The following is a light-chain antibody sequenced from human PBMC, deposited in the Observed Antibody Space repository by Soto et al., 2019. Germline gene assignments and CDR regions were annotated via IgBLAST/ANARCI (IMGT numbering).Light chain of an antibody. V-gene: IGKV2-28*01. Sequence: DIVMTQSPISLPVTPGEPASISCRSSQSLLHSNGYNYLDWYLQKPGQSPQLLIYLGSNRASGVPDRFSGSGSGTDFTLKISRVEAEDVGIYYCMQALQTPWACGQGTKVEIK. CDR1: QSLLHSNGYNY. CDR2: LGS. J-gene: IGKJ1*01. CDR3: MQALQTPWA.